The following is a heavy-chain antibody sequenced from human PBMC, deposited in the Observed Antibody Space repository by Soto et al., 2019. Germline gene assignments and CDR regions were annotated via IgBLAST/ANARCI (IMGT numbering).Heavy chain of an antibody. Sequence: QVQLQESGPGLVKSSQTLSLTCTVSGGSISSDGNYWSWIRQHPGKGLEWIGYISYSGSTYYNPSLNRRVTISVETSKNQFSLKLTSVTAADTAVYYCARARMVRGIIYYYGMDVWGQGTTVTVSS. J-gene: IGHJ6*02. CDR3: ARARMVRGIIYYYGMDV. D-gene: IGHD3-10*01. CDR1: GGSISSDGNY. V-gene: IGHV4-31*03. CDR2: ISYSGST.